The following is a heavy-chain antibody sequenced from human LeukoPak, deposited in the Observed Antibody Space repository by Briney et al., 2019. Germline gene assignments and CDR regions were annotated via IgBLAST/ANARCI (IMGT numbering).Heavy chain of an antibody. CDR1: GGSISSGGYY. CDR3: ARDNRGYSYSSFDY. CDR2: IYYSGST. J-gene: IGHJ4*02. Sequence: PSETLSLTCTVSGGSISSGGYYWSWIRQHPGKGLEWIGYIYYSGSTYYSPSLKSRVTISVDTSKNQSSLKLSSVTAADTAVYYCARDNRGYSYSSFDYWGQGILVTVSS. D-gene: IGHD5-18*01. V-gene: IGHV4-31*03.